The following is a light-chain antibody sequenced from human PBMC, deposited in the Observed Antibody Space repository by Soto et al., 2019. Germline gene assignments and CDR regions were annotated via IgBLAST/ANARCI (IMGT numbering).Light chain of an antibody. J-gene: IGLJ3*02. CDR1: SNDVGGFDF. CDR3: NSYTSTSARV. Sequence: QSALTQPASVPGSPGQSITISCTGTSNDVGGFDFVSWYQQHPGKAPKVIIYEVSNRPSGVSDRFSGSKSGNTASLTISGLQAEDEADYYCNSYTSTSARVFGGGTKLTVL. V-gene: IGLV2-14*01. CDR2: EVS.